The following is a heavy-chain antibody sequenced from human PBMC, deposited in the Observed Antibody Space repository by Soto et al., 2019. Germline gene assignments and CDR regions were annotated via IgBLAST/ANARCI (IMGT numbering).Heavy chain of an antibody. Sequence: QEHLVESGGGVVQPGRSLRLSCAASGSRFSSYGMHWVRQAPGKGLEWVALIWYDGSNKYYADSVKGRFTISRDNSNNTLYLQMNSLRAEDTAVYYCARELLLGSTGFMYNYGMDVWGQGTTVTVSS. V-gene: IGHV3-33*01. CDR1: GSRFSSYG. CDR3: ARELLLGSTGFMYNYGMDV. CDR2: IWYDGSNK. D-gene: IGHD1-26*01. J-gene: IGHJ6*02.